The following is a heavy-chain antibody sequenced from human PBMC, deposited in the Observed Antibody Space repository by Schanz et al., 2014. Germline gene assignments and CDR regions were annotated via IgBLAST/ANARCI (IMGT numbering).Heavy chain of an antibody. Sequence: EVQLVESGGGVVRPGGSLRLSCAASGFGFDDYAMSWVRQAPGKGLEWVSGINWNGGSTGYADSVKGRFTISRDNSQNTLYLQISSQTTKDTSVYNIAKALNRRGGQTNFYYYYGIDVWGQGATVTVSS. J-gene: IGHJ6*02. CDR1: GFGFDDYA. D-gene: IGHD5-12*01. V-gene: IGHV3-20*01. CDR2: INWNGGST. CDR3: AKALNRRGGQTNFYYYYGIDV.